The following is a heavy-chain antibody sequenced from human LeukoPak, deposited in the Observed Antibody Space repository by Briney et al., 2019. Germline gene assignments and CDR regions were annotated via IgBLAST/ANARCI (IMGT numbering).Heavy chain of an antibody. CDR2: INRDGSER. CDR3: AGVSRHFYSNYYYYYGMDV. V-gene: IGHV3-7*03. D-gene: IGHD4-11*01. J-gene: IGHJ6*02. Sequence: GGSLRLSCAASGFTFSSYSMNWVRQAPGKGLEWVANINRDGSERYYVDSVKGRFTISRDDAKSSLYLQMNSLRAEDTAVYYCAGVSRHFYSNYYYYYGMDVWGQGTTVTVSS. CDR1: GFTFSSYS.